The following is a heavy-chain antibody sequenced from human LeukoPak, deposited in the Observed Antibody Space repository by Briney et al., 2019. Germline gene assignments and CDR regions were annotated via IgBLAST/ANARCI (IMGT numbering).Heavy chain of an antibody. CDR1: GFTFRSYR. Sequence: HPGGSLGLSCAAPGFTFRSYRMNWVRQAPEKGLEWVASIKQGESERYYVDSVNGRFTISRDNAKNSLYLQMNSLRAEDTAVYYCARGDNSAFDIWGQGTMVTVSS. V-gene: IGHV3-7*04. J-gene: IGHJ3*02. D-gene: IGHD3-22*01. CDR3: ARGDNSAFDI. CDR2: IKQGESER.